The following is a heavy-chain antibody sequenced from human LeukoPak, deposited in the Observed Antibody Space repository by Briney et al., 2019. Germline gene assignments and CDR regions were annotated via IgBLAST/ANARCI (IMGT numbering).Heavy chain of an antibody. D-gene: IGHD5-24*01. CDR1: GGSISSSGYS. V-gene: IGHV4-39*07. CDR2: IYYSGST. J-gene: IGHJ4*02. Sequence: SETLSLTCTVSGGSISSSGYSWGWIRQPPGKGLEWIGTIYYSGSTYYNPSLKSRVTLSVDTSENQFSLNLSSVTAADTAVYYCARMRWLQLGYFDYWGQGTPVTVSS. CDR3: ARMRWLQLGYFDY.